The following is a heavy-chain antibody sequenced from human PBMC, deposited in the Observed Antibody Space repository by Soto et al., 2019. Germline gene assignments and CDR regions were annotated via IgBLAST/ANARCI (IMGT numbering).Heavy chain of an antibody. CDR3: AREVVTEPTPVATRSTIDY. Sequence: GGSLRLSCAASGFTFSSYSMNWVRQAPGKGLEWVSYISSSSSTIYYADSVKGRFTISRANAKNSLYLQMNSLRAEDTAVYYCAREVVTEPTPVATRSTIDYWGQGTLVTVSS. CDR1: GFTFSSYS. CDR2: ISSSSSTI. V-gene: IGHV3-48*01. J-gene: IGHJ4*02. D-gene: IGHD5-12*01.